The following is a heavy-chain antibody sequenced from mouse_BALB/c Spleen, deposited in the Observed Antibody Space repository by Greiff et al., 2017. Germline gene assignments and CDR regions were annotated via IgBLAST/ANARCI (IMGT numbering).Heavy chain of an antibody. J-gene: IGHJ4*01. CDR2: INPSNGGT. V-gene: IGHV1S81*02. Sequence: QVQLQQPGAELVKPGASVKLSCKASGYTFTSYYMYWVKQRPGQGLEWIGGINPSNGGTNFNEKFKSKATLTVDKSSSTAYMQLSSLTSEDSAVYYCTRGGSRSVNAMDYWGQGTSVTVSS. CDR1: GYTFTSYY. CDR3: TRGGSRSVNAMDY. D-gene: IGHD2-14*01.